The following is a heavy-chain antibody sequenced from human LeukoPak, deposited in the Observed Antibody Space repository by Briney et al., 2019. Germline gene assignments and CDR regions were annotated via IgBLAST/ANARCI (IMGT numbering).Heavy chain of an antibody. CDR3: ARGSIAAAGTGWFDP. CDR2: IYYSGST. D-gene: IGHD6-13*01. V-gene: IGHV4-59*01. J-gene: IGHJ5*02. CDR1: GGSISSYY. Sequence: SETLSPTCTVSGGSISSYYWSWIRQPPGKGLEWIGYIYYSGSTNYNPSLKSRVTISVDTSKNQFSLKLSSVTAADTAVYYCARGSIAAAGTGWFDPWGQGTLVTVSS.